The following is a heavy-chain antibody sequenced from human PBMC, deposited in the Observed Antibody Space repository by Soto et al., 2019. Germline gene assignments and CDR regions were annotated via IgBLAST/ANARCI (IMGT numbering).Heavy chain of an antibody. D-gene: IGHD3-22*01. J-gene: IGHJ3*02. CDR1: GFSFDDYT. CDR3: AKGRGTIVVTDAYDI. Sequence: EMLLVESGGGLVQPGRSLRLSCGGSGFSFDDYTMHWVRQAPGKAPEWVASLSWNSGFSGYADSVKGRFTISRDNAQSSVHLQMNNLRTEDTALYYCAKGRGTIVVTDAYDIWGQGTMVTVSS. CDR2: LSWNSGFS. V-gene: IGHV3-9*01.